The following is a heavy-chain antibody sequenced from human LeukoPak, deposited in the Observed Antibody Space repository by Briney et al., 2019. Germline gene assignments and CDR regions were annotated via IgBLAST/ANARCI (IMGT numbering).Heavy chain of an antibody. CDR2: ISHRVSDV. CDR3: AKDLAQWAFGGVTPGY. D-gene: IGHD3-16*01. V-gene: IGHV3-11*01. CDR1: GFTFSDYY. J-gene: IGHJ4*02. Sequence: GGSLRLSCAASGFTFSDYYMSWIRQAPGKGLEWISYISHRVSDVQYADSVKGRFTISRDNARNSLYLQMNSLRAEDTAVYYCAKDLAQWAFGGVTPGYWGQGTLVTVSS.